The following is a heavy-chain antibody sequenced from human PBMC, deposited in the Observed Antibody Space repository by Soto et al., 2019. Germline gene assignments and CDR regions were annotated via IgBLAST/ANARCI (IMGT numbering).Heavy chain of an antibody. CDR2: MNPNSGNT. V-gene: IGHV1-8*01. CDR1: GYTFTSYD. Sequence: ASVKVSCKSSGYTFTSYDINCVRQATGQGLEWMGWMNPNSGNTGYAQKFQGRVTMTRNTSISTAYMELSSLRSEDTAVYYCARGPPGSSGWNFQHWGQGTLVTVSS. D-gene: IGHD6-19*01. J-gene: IGHJ1*01. CDR3: ARGPPGSSGWNFQH.